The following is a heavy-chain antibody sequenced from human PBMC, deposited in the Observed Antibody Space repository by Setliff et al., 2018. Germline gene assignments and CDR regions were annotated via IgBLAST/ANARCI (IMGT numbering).Heavy chain of an antibody. CDR3: TRARDIAPTYYYMDV. J-gene: IGHJ6*03. Sequence: PGGSLRLSCAASGFTFSSYAMTWVRQAPGKGLEWISYISSGSNSIDYADSVKGRFTISRDNSKNSLYLHMNSLRAEDTAVYYCTRARDIAPTYYYMDVWGKGTTVTVSS. D-gene: IGHD5-12*01. CDR1: GFTFSSYA. CDR2: ISSGSNSI. V-gene: IGHV3-21*05.